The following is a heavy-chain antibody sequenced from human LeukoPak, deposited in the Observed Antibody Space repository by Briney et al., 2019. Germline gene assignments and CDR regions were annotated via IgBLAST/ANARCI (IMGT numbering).Heavy chain of an antibody. CDR1: GFTFTSYA. Sequence: GGSLRLSCAASGFTFTSYAMHWVRQAPGQRLEWMGWINAGNGNTKYSQKFQGRVTITTDTSASTAYMELSSLRSEDTAVYYCTRGTIFGVVSFYYGLDVWGQGTTVTVSS. CDR2: INAGNGNT. V-gene: IGHV1-3*01. CDR3: TRGTIFGVVSFYYGLDV. D-gene: IGHD3-3*01. J-gene: IGHJ6*02.